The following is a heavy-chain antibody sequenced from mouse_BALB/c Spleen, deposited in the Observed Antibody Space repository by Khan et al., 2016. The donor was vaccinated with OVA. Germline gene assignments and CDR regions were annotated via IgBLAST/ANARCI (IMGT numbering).Heavy chain of an antibody. CDR1: GYTFTRYW. D-gene: IGHD2-1*01. CDR2: INPNNGDS. CDR3: TIGNYPYYAMAY. V-gene: IGHV1S81*02. Sequence: QVQLHQSGAELVKPGASVKLSCKASGYTFTRYWMHWLKLRPGQGFEWIGEINPNNGDSNYNEKFKRKATLTVDKSSSTAYMQLSSLTSEDSAVYYCTIGNYPYYAMAYWGQGTSVTVSS. J-gene: IGHJ4*01.